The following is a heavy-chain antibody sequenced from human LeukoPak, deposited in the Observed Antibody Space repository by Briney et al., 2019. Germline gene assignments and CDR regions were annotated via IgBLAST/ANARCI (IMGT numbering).Heavy chain of an antibody. CDR1: GFPFSSYA. CDR2: VSGSGGGT. J-gene: IGHJ4*02. V-gene: IGHV3-23*01. CDR3: AKGGVYGDYYFDY. D-gene: IGHD4-17*01. Sequence: GGSLRLSCAASGFPFSSYAMSWVRQAPGKGLEWVSVVSGSGGGTYYADSVKGRFTISGDNSKNTVYLQMNSLRAEDTALYYCAKGGVYGDYYFDYWGQGTLVTVSS.